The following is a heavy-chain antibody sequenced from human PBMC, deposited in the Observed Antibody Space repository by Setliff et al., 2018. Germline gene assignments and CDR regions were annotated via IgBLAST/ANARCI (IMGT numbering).Heavy chain of an antibody. CDR2: IDYSGST. D-gene: IGHD2-21*01. V-gene: IGHV4-59*12. CDR1: GGSISSYY. J-gene: IGHJ6*03. CDR3: ARGLEGEDYFYYMDV. Sequence: PSETLSLTCTVSGGSISSYYWSWIRQPPGKGLEWIGYIDYSGSTKYNPSLRSRLTISVDTSKNQFSLKLTSVTAADTAVYYCARGLEGEDYFYYMDVWGKGNTVTVSS.